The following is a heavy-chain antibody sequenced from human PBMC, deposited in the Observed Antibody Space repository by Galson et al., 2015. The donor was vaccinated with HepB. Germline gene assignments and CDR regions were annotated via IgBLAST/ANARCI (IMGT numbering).Heavy chain of an antibody. CDR3: ARVGTVVTPLYAFDI. Sequence: SLRLSCAASGFTFSSYAMHWVRQAPGKGLEWVAVISYDGSNKYYTDSVKGRFTISRDNSKTTLYLQMNSLRAEDTAVYYCARVGTVVTPLYAFDIWGQGTMVTVSS. CDR2: ISYDGSNK. V-gene: IGHV3-30-3*01. CDR1: GFTFSSYA. J-gene: IGHJ3*02. D-gene: IGHD4-23*01.